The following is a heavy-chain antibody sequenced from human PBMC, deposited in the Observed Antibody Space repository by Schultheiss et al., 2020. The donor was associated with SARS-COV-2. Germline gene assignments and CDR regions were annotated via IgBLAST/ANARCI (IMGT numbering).Heavy chain of an antibody. J-gene: IGHJ6*02. D-gene: IGHD5-24*01. CDR2: IYYSGST. CDR3: ARRRDGYIDGMDV. Sequence: SETLSLTCTVCGGSVSSGTYYWTWIRQPPGKGLEWIGYIYYSGSTYYNPSLKSRVTISVDTSKNQFSLKLSSVTAADTAVYYCARRRDGYIDGMDVWGQGTTVTVSS. V-gene: IGHV4-61*01. CDR1: GGSVSSGTYY.